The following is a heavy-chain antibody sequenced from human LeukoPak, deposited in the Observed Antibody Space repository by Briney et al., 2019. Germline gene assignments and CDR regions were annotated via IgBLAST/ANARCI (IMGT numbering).Heavy chain of an antibody. CDR1: GYTFTTYD. V-gene: IGHV1-8*01. J-gene: IGHJ5*02. Sequence: GASVKVSCKASGYTFTTYDINWVRQATGQGLEWMGWMNPNSGNTGYAQKFQGRVTMTRNTSISTAYMELSSLRSEDTAVYYCARGPNKSDGGNSGWAWFDPWGQGTLVTVSS. CDR2: MNPNSGNT. D-gene: IGHD4-23*01. CDR3: ARGPNKSDGGNSGWAWFDP.